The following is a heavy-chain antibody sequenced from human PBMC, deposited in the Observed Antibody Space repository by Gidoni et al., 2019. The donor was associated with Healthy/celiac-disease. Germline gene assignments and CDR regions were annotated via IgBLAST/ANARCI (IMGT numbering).Heavy chain of an antibody. V-gene: IGHV4-59*01. CDR2: IYYSGST. CDR3: ARHTHYYYDSSGYNDY. J-gene: IGHJ4*02. D-gene: IGHD3-22*01. CDR1: GGSISSYY. Sequence: QVQLQESGPGLVKPSETLSLTCTVSGGSISSYYWSWIRQPPGKGLEWIGYIYYSGSTNYNPSLKSRVTISVDTSKNQFSLKLSSVTAADTAVYYCARHTHYYYDSSGYNDYWGQGTLVTVSS.